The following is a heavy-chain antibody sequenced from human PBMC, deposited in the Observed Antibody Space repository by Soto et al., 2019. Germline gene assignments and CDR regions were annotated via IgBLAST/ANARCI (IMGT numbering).Heavy chain of an antibody. CDR2: ISSSSSYI. CDR3: ARDHIAAGGGFDY. V-gene: IGHV3-21*01. Sequence: EVQLVESGGGLVKPGGSLRLSCAASGFTFSSYSMNWVRQAPGKGLEWVSSISSSSSYIYYADSVKGRFTISRDNAKNSLYLQMNSLRAEATAVYYCARDHIAAGGGFDYWGQGTLVTVSS. D-gene: IGHD6-13*01. J-gene: IGHJ4*02. CDR1: GFTFSSYS.